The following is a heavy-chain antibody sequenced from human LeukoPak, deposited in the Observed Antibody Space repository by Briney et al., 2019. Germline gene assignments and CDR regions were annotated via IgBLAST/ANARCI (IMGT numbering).Heavy chain of an antibody. CDR1: EFTFSIYA. V-gene: IGHV3-23*01. D-gene: IGHD3-22*01. CDR2: ITSAGENT. CDR3: AKDRPNYYGSNGHYYRRDGDY. Sequence: GSLRLSCAASEFTFSIYAMSWVRQAPGKGLEWVSSITSAGENTFYTGSVKGRFTISRVNSRNTLYLQMNSLRAEDTAIYYCAKDRPNYYGSNGHYYRRDGDYWGQGTLVTVSS. J-gene: IGHJ4*02.